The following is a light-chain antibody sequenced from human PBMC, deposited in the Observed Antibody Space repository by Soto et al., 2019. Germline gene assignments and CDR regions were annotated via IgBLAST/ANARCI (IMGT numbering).Light chain of an antibody. CDR1: QTVLHSSNNKNY. J-gene: IGKJ4*01. Sequence: DIVMTQSPDSLAVSLGERATINCKSSQTVLHSSNNKNYLAWYQQKPGQPPELLISWASTRESGVPDRFSGSGSGTDFTLTICSLQAEDVAVYYGQQSYPTPLTFGGGTKVEIK. CDR2: WAS. V-gene: IGKV4-1*01. CDR3: QQSYPTPLT.